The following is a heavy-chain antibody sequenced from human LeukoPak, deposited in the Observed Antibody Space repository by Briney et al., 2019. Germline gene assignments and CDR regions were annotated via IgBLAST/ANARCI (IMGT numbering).Heavy chain of an antibody. D-gene: IGHD1-26*01. CDR3: AKDLQGSYYRYYYYYMDV. V-gene: IGHV3-66*02. Sequence: GGSLRLSCAASGFTVSSNYMSWVRQAPGKGLEWVSIIYSGGSTYYADSVKGRFTISRDNSKNTLYLQMNSLRTEDTAVYYCAKDLQGSYYRYYYYYMDVWGKGTTVTVSS. J-gene: IGHJ6*03. CDR1: GFTVSSNY. CDR2: IYSGGST.